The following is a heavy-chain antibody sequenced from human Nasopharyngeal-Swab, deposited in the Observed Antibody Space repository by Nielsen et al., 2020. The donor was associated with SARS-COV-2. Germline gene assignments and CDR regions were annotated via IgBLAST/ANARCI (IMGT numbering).Heavy chain of an antibody. CDR3: ATFERYCSSTSCYD. CDR2: MNPNSGNT. J-gene: IGHJ4*02. D-gene: IGHD2-2*01. CDR1: GYTFTSYD. V-gene: IGHV1-8*01. Sequence: ASAKVSCKASGYTFTSYDINWVRQATGQGLEWMGWMNPNSGNTGYAQKFQGRVTMTRNTSISTAYMELSSLRSEDTAVYYCATFERYCSSTSCYDWGQGTLVTVSS.